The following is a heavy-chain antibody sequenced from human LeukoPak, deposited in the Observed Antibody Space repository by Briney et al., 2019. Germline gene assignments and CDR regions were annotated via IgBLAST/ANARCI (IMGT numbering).Heavy chain of an antibody. CDR1: GYTFTSYG. Sequence: GASVKVSCKASGYTFTSYGISWVRQAPGQGLEWMGWISAYNGNTNYAQKLQGRVTMTTDTSTSTAYMELRSLRSDDTAVYYCASDRLGELSLYLFPWFDPWGQGTLVTVSS. D-gene: IGHD3-16*02. CDR2: ISAYNGNT. V-gene: IGHV1-18*01. J-gene: IGHJ5*02. CDR3: ASDRLGELSLYLFPWFDP.